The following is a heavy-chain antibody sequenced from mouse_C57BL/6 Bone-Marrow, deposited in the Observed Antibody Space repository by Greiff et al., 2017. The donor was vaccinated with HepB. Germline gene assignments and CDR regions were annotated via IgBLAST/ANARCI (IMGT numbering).Heavy chain of an antibody. CDR2: IDPSDSYT. CDR1: GYTFTSYW. J-gene: IGHJ4*01. V-gene: IGHV1-69*01. Sequence: QVQLQQSGAELVMPGASVKLSCKASGYTFTSYWMHWVKQRPGQGLEWIGEIDPSDSYTNYNQKFKGKSTLTVDKSSSTAYMQLSSLTSEDSAVYYCARNGNYLYYAMDYWGQGTSVTVSS. CDR3: ARNGNYLYYAMDY. D-gene: IGHD2-1*01.